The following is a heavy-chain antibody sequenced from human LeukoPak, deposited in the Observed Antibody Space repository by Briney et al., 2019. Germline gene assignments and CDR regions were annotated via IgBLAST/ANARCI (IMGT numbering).Heavy chain of an antibody. CDR1: GGSLTSGTYH. CDR3: ARVHSSGG. Sequence: SETLSLTCSVSGGSLTSGTYHWGWIRQPPGKGLEWIGSIYFDGSTHDNPSLKSRVTMSIDTSKNQFSLRLISVTAADTAVYYCARVHSSGGWGQGTLVTVSS. CDR2: IYFDGST. V-gene: IGHV4-39*07. D-gene: IGHD6-19*01. J-gene: IGHJ4*02.